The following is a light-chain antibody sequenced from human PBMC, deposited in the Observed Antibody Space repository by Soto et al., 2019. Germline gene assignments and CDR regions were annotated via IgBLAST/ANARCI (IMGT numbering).Light chain of an antibody. V-gene: IGLV1-47*01. Sequence: QSVLTQPPSVSGTPGQKVTISCSGSSSNIGSNYVYWYQQLPGTAPKLLIYNNYQRPSGVPDRFSGSKSGTSASLAISGLRSEDGADYYCAAWDDSLSGDVFGTGTKLTVL. CDR3: AAWDDSLSGDV. J-gene: IGLJ1*01. CDR2: NNY. CDR1: SSNIGSNY.